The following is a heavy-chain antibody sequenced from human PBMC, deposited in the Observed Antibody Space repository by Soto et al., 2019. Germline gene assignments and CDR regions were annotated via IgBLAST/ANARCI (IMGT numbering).Heavy chain of an antibody. CDR1: GFTFSSYS. J-gene: IGHJ4*02. D-gene: IGHD3-3*01. CDR2: ISTTSSSI. Sequence: EVQLVQSGGGLVQPGGSLRLSCAASGFTFSSYSMNWVRQAPGKGLEWISYISTTSSSIYYADSVKGRFTISRDNAKSTLFLHMNSLSDEDTAVYYCARKGVAFDYWGQGALVTVSS. V-gene: IGHV3-48*02. CDR3: ARKGVAFDY.